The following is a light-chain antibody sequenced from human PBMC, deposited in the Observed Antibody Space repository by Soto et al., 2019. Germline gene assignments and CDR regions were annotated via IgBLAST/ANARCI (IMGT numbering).Light chain of an antibody. Sequence: QSALTQPASVSGSPGQAITITCTGTSSDIGGYDYVSWYQHHPGKAPKVIIYGVTNRPSGVSHRFSVSKSANTASLTISGLRAEDEADYYFNSYTSSSTHVFGTGTKLTVL. CDR2: GVT. V-gene: IGLV2-14*01. CDR1: SSDIGGYDY. J-gene: IGLJ1*01. CDR3: NSYTSSSTHV.